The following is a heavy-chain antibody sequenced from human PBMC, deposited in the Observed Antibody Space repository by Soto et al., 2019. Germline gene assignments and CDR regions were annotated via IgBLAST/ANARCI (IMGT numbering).Heavy chain of an antibody. Sequence: PSETLSLTCTVSGGSISSYYWSWIRQPPGKGLEWIGYIYYSGSTNYNPSLKSRVTISVDTSKNQFSLTLSSVTAADTAVYYCARVRSHPFSVYYSRRYYYYSYVNDVWGQGTTVTVSS. CDR1: GGSISSYY. V-gene: IGHV4-59*01. J-gene: IGHJ6*02. D-gene: IGHD3-22*01. CDR3: ARVRSHPFSVYYSRRYYYYSYVNDV. CDR2: IYYSGST.